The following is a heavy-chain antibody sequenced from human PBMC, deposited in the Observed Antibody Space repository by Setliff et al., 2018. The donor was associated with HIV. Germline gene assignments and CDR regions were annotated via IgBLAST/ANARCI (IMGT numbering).Heavy chain of an antibody. J-gene: IGHJ3*01. CDR2: TYYTGST. CDR3: ARDYYHSSGYWAMAFDL. Sequence: SETLSLTCTVSGGSTDSGSYYWAWIRQPPGKGLEWIGSTYYTGSTYYNPSLKSRVTISIDTSKNQFSLKLNSVTAADTAMYYCARDYYHSSGYWAMAFDLWGQGTVVTVSS. CDR1: GGSTDSGSYY. V-gene: IGHV4-39*02. D-gene: IGHD3-22*01.